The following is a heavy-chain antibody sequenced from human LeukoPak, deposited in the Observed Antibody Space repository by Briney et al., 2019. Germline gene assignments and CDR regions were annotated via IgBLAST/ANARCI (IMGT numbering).Heavy chain of an antibody. Sequence: SETLSLTRAVSGGSISSGGYSWSWIRQPPGKGLEWIGYIYHSGSTYYNPSLKSRVTISVDRSKNQFSLKLSSVTAADTAVYYCAREASGGSLDYWGQGTLVTVSS. D-gene: IGHD2-15*01. J-gene: IGHJ4*02. V-gene: IGHV4-30-2*01. CDR2: IYHSGST. CDR1: GGSISSGGYS. CDR3: AREASGGSLDY.